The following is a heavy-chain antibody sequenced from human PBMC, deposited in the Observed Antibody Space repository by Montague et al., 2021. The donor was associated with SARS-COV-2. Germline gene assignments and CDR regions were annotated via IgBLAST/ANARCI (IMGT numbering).Heavy chain of an antibody. J-gene: IGHJ6*02. CDR2: ISGSGGST. CDR1: GFTFSGYA. Sequence: SLRLSCAASGFTFSGYAMSWVRQAPGKGLEWVSAISGSGGSTYYADSVKGQFTISRDNSKNTLYLQMNSLRAEDTAVYYCASGLDYGDYYYYHGMDVWGQGTTVTVSS. CDR3: ASGLDYGDYYYYHGMDV. V-gene: IGHV3-23*01. D-gene: IGHD4-17*01.